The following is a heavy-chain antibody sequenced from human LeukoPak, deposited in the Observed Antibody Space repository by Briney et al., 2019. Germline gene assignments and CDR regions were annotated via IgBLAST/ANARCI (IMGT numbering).Heavy chain of an antibody. CDR2: IYSGGST. CDR1: GITVGSTY. Sequence: LILSCASSGITVGSTYLSWVRQAPGKGLEWVSVIYSGGSTTYADSVKARFTISRDNSMSTVYLQMNNLRAEDTAVYYCARATIDNWGEGALLTASS. J-gene: IGHJ4*02. D-gene: IGHD4-11*01. CDR3: ARATIDN. V-gene: IGHV3-53*01.